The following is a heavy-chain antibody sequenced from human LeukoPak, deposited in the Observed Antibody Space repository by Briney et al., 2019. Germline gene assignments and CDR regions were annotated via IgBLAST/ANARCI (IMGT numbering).Heavy chain of an antibody. Sequence: GESLKICCKGFGYTFTNYWIGWVRQMPGKGLEWMGIIYPGDSDARYSPSFQGQVTISADKSITTAYLQWSSLKASDTAIYYCARRPRGVCSSTSCYVDYWGQGTLVTVSS. CDR3: ARRPRGVCSSTSCYVDY. CDR2: IYPGDSDA. D-gene: IGHD2-2*01. CDR1: GYTFTNYW. J-gene: IGHJ4*02. V-gene: IGHV5-51*01.